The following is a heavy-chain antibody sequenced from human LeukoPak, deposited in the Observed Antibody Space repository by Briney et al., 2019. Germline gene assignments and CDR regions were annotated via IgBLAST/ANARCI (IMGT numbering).Heavy chain of an antibody. CDR2: IWFDGGRT. CDR3: ARGTADGRDGYNNVFDY. D-gene: IGHD4-4*01. Sequence: GGSLRPSCAASGFTFRSYGMHWVRQAPGKGLEWVTVIWFDGGRTDYLDSVKGRFTISRDNSKSTLFLQMNSLRAEDSAVYYCARGTADGRDGYNNVFDYWGQGTLVTVSS. V-gene: IGHV3-33*01. J-gene: IGHJ4*02. CDR1: GFTFRSYG.